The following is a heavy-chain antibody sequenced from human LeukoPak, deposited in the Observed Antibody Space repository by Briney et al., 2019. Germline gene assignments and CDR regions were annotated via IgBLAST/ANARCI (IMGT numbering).Heavy chain of an antibody. V-gene: IGHV3-23*01. Sequence: GGSLRLSCAASGFTFSSYAMSWVRQAPGKGLEWVSAISGSGGSTYYADSVKGRFTISRDNSKNTLYLQMNSLRAEDTAVYYCAKSVSGSYVNGMDVWGQGTTVIVSS. CDR2: ISGSGGST. CDR1: GFTFSSYA. J-gene: IGHJ6*02. CDR3: AKSVSGSYVNGMDV. D-gene: IGHD3-10*01.